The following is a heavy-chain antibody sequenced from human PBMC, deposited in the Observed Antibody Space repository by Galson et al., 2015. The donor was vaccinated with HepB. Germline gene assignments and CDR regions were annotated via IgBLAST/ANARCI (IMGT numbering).Heavy chain of an antibody. CDR1: GYSFTSYW. CDR2: IYPGDSDT. V-gene: IGHV5-51*03. CDR3: ARRDIYCSSINCYRD. Sequence: QSGAEVKKPGESLKISCKGSGYSFTSYWIGWVRQMPGKGLEWMGIIYPGDSDTRYSPSFQGQVTISADKSIRTAYLQWNSLKASDTAMYYCARRDIYCSSINCYRDWGQGTLVTVSS. J-gene: IGHJ4*02. D-gene: IGHD2-2*02.